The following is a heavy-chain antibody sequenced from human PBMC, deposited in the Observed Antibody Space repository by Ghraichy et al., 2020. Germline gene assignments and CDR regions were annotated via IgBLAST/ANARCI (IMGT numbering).Heavy chain of an antibody. V-gene: IGHV3-30*03. Sequence: GGSLRLSCVASGLTFSTSAIHWVRQAPGKGLEWVALVLYDATTKYYADSVKGRFTILRDTSKIAVHLQMNSLRREDTAVYYCATDSRDLGLSHQHAFDVCGQGTTVTVS. D-gene: IGHD2-2*01. CDR2: VLYDATTK. J-gene: IGHJ6*02. CDR1: GLTFSTSA. CDR3: ATDSRDLGLSHQHAFDV.